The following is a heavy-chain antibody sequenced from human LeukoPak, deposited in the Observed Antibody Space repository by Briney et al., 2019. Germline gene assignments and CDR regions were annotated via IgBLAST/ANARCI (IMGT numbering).Heavy chain of an antibody. CDR3: ARLLGSSGYAGDRYFDL. Sequence: ASETLSLTCSVSGASITRYYWTWIRQPVGKGLEWFGRLYTNGTVNYNPSLRSRVTMSRDTSRNQLSLKLTSVTAADTAVYYCARLLGSSGYAGDRYFDLWGPGALVTVSS. CDR1: GASITRYY. J-gene: IGHJ2*01. CDR2: LYTNGTV. V-gene: IGHV4-4*07. D-gene: IGHD3-22*01.